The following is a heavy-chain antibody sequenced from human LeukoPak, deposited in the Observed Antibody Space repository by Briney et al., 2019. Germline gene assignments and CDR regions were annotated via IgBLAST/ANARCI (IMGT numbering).Heavy chain of an antibody. CDR2: ITHSGST. CDR3: ARVGASAFDI. CDR1: GVAFSDYN. J-gene: IGHJ3*02. V-gene: IGHV4-34*01. D-gene: IGHD3-10*01. Sequence: SETLSLTCTVNGVAFSDYNWNWIRQPPGKGLEWIGQITHSGSTNYNPSLKSRVTVSVDTSKKHLSLKLNSVTAADTAVYYCARVGASAFDIWGPGTMVTVSS.